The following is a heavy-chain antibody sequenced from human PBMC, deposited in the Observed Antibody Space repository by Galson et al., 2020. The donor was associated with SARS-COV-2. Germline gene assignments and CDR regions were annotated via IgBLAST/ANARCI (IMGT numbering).Heavy chain of an antibody. CDR1: LCSLTQFS. Sequence: SVPVPRQHSLCSLTQFSMHWLRQAPAKALAWVGGFAPEHGEPHHAQKFHGRVTMTEDTSTDTADMERSSLRSDDTAVYYCATGDPWTTVTDYYYYGMDVWGQGTTVTVSS. CDR3: ATGDPWTTVTDYYYYGMDV. CDR2: FAPEHGEP. D-gene: IGHD4-4*01. J-gene: IGHJ6*02. V-gene: IGHV1-24*01.